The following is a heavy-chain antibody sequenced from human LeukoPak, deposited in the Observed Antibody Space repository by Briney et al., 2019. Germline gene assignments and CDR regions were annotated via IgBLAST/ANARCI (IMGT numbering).Heavy chain of an antibody. CDR2: IYYSGST. CDR3: ARDPQQLVREYYFDY. V-gene: IGHV4-61*01. CDR1: GGSVNSGSYY. J-gene: IGHJ4*02. Sequence: PSETLSLTCTVSGGSVNSGSYYWNWIRQPPGKGLEWIGYIYYSGSTNYNPSLKSRVTISVDTSKNQFSLKLSSVTAADTAVYYCARDPQQLVREYYFDYWGQGTLVTVSS. D-gene: IGHD6-13*01.